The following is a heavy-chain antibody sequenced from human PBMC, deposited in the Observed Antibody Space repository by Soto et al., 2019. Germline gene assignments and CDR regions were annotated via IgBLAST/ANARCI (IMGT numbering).Heavy chain of an antibody. CDR3: AREKRDYYDSSAYFQH. J-gene: IGHJ1*01. CDR2: IYYSGST. CDR1: GGSISSGDYY. D-gene: IGHD3-22*01. V-gene: IGHV4-30-4*01. Sequence: QVQLQESGPGLVKPSQTLSLTCTVSGGSISSGDYYWSWIRQPSGKGLEWIGYIYYSGSTYYNPSLKSRVTISVDTSKNQFSLKLSSVTAADTAVYYCAREKRDYYDSSAYFQHWGQGTLVTVSS.